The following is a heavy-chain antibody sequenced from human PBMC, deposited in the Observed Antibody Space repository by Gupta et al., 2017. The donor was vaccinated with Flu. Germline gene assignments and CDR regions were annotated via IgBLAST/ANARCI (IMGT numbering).Heavy chain of an antibody. CDR2: INWRGATI. J-gene: IGHJ4*02. D-gene: IGHD3-16*01. Sequence: INWRGATIDYADSVQGRFTISKDNFKNILYLEMNSLRVEDTAVYYCAKDHVGLWDFDLWGQGTQVTVSS. V-gene: IGHV3-23*01. CDR3: AKDHVGLWDFDL.